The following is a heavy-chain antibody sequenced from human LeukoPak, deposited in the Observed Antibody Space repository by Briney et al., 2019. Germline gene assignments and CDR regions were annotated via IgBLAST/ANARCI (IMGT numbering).Heavy chain of an antibody. CDR2: ITGNGRST. J-gene: IGHJ4*02. V-gene: IGHV3-64D*06. D-gene: IGHD3-10*01. CDR1: GFTFSSYA. CDR3: VKAPYYGSD. Sequence: PGGSLRLSCSASGFTFSSYAMHWVRQAPGEGLEYVSAITGNGRSTYYADSMKGRFAISRDNSKNTLYLQMSSLRPEDTAVYYCVKAPYYGSDWGQGTLVTVSS.